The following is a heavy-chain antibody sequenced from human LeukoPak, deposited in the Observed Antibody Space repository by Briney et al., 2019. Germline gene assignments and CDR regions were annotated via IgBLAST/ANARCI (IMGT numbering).Heavy chain of an antibody. V-gene: IGHV4-34*01. CDR1: GGSFSGYY. CDR3: ARGVGAAAGLPPFDY. J-gene: IGHJ4*02. D-gene: IGHD6-13*01. Sequence: SETLSLTCAVYGGSFSGYYWSWIRQPPGKGLEWIGEIKHSGSTNYNPSLKSRVTISVDTSKKQFSLKLSSVTAADTAVYYCARGVGAAAGLPPFDYWGRGTPVTVSS. CDR2: IKHSGST.